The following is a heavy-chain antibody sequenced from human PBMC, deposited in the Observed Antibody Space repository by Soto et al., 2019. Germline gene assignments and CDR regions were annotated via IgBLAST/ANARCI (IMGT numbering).Heavy chain of an antibody. D-gene: IGHD1-26*01. CDR2: IYTGGST. V-gene: IGHV3-66*01. Sequence: EVQLVESGGGLVQPGGSLRLSCAASGFTVSSNYMSWVRQAPGKGLEWVSFIYTGGSTYYADSVKGRFTISRENSKNTLYLQMNSLRAEDTAVYYCARGPWVGATPLGYWGQGTLVTVSS. CDR1: GFTVSSNY. CDR3: ARGPWVGATPLGY. J-gene: IGHJ4*02.